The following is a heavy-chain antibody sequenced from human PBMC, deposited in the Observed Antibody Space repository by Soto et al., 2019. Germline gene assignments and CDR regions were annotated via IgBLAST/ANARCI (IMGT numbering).Heavy chain of an antibody. CDR2: IRGSSGST. CDR1: GFTFSTFD. J-gene: IGHJ4*02. CDR3: VKGAWLDY. V-gene: IGHV3-23*01. Sequence: EVQLLESGGGLVQPGGSLRLSCAASGFTFSTFDMTWVRQPPGKGLEWVSLIRGSSGSTYYADSVKGRFTISKDISKNTLYLQMNSLRAEDTALYFCVKGAWLDYWGQGNMGTVSS.